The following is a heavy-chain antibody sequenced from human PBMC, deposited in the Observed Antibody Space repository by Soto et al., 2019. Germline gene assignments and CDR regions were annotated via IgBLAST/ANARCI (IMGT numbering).Heavy chain of an antibody. V-gene: IGHV3-30-3*01. CDR3: ARFTTVVTHDDFDI. D-gene: IGHD4-17*01. Sequence: PGGSLRLSCAASGFTFSSYAMHWVRQAPGKGLEWVAVISYDGSNKYYADSVKGRFTISRDNSKNTLYLQMNSLRAEDTAVYYCARFTTVVTHDDFDIWGQGTMVTVSS. CDR2: ISYDGSNK. J-gene: IGHJ3*02. CDR1: GFTFSSYA.